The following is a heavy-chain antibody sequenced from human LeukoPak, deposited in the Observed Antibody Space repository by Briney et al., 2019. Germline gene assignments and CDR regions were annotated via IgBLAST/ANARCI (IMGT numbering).Heavy chain of an antibody. J-gene: IGHJ4*02. CDR2: IIPIFGTA. Sequence: ASVNVSCKASVGTFSSYAISGVRQAPGQGLEWMGGIIPIFGTANYAQKFQGRVTITADNSTSTAYMELSSLRSEDTAVYYCARRMTGIAAAMDYWGQGTLVTVSS. D-gene: IGHD6-13*01. CDR3: ARRMTGIAAAMDY. V-gene: IGHV1-69*06. CDR1: VGTFSSYA.